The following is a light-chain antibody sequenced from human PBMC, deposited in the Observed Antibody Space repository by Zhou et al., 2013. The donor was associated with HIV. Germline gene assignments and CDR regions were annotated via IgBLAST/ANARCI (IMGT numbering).Light chain of an antibody. CDR3: QQYHNRPPALT. Sequence: EIVLTQSPGTLSLSPGERATLSCRASQSVSSSYLAWYQQKPGQAPRLLIYGAFTRATGIPARFSGSRSGTEFTLTISSMQSEDFAVYYCQQYHNRPPALTFGGGTEVEIK. V-gene: IGKV3-15*01. J-gene: IGKJ4*01. CDR1: QSVSSSY. CDR2: GAF.